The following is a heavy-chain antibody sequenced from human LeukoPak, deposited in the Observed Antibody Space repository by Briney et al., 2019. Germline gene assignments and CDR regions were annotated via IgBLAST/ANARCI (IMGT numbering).Heavy chain of an antibody. J-gene: IGHJ5*02. D-gene: IGHD6-19*01. CDR3: ARDESSGWYVGNWFDP. V-gene: IGHV4-34*01. CDR1: GGSFSGYY. Sequence: KPSETLSLTCAVYGGSFSGYYWSWIRQPPGKGLEWIGSIYYSGSTYYNPSLKSRVTISVDTSKNQFSLKLSSVTAADTAVYYCARDESSGWYVGNWFDPWGQGTLVTVSS. CDR2: IYYSGST.